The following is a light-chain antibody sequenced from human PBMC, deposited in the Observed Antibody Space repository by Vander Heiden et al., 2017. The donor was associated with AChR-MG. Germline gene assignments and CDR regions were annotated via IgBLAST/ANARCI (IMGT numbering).Light chain of an antibody. CDR2: DFT. V-gene: IGLV2-14*03. J-gene: IGLJ1*01. CDR3: CSYTSASTYV. CDR1: TGDLGSS. Sequence: SALTQPASVSRSPGQSITIACTGATGDLGSSVSCYQQHTHKAPKLMILDFTERPSGISNRFSGSISGNTASLTISGLQTEDEAYYYCCSYTSASTYVFGTGTKVTVL.